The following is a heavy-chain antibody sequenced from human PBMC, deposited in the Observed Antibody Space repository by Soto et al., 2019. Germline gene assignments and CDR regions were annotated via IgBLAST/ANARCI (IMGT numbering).Heavy chain of an antibody. V-gene: IGHV1-2*02. D-gene: IGHD4-17*01. CDR1: GYTFTGYY. Sequence: GASVKVSCKASGYTFTGYYMHWVRQAPGQGLEWMGWINPNSGGTNYAQKFQGRVTMTRDTSISTAYMELSRLRSDDTAVYYCARSDYGDYVPLHRFDPSRTDYWGQGTLVTVSS. J-gene: IGHJ4*02. CDR2: INPNSGGT. CDR3: ARSDYGDYVPLHRFDPSRTDY.